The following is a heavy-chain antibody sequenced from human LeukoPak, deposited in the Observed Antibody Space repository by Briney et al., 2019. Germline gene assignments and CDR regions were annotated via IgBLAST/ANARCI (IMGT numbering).Heavy chain of an antibody. J-gene: IGHJ4*02. V-gene: IGHV3-23*01. D-gene: IGHD6-13*01. CDR1: GFTFSDYA. CDR2: ISGSGGST. Sequence: PGGSLRLSCVASGFTFSDYAMSWVRQAPGKGLEWVSAISGSGGSTYYADSVKGRFTISRDNSKNTLYLQMNSLRAEDTAVYYCAKAGIAAAVSYFDYWGQGTLVTVSS. CDR3: AKAGIAAAVSYFDY.